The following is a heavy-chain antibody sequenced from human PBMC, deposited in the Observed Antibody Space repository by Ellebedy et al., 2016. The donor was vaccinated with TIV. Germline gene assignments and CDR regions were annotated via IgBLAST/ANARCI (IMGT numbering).Heavy chain of an antibody. CDR1: GLTFSRYW. CDR2: IKQDGSDK. CDR3: ARGSGYCSSTSCSGETD. V-gene: IGHV3-7*03. Sequence: PGGSLRLSCVDSGLTFSRYWMSWVRQTPGRGLEWVANIKQDGSDKNYVDSVKGRFTISRDNAKNSLYLRMNSLSADDTAVYYCARGSGYCSSTSCSGETDWGQGTPVTVSS. J-gene: IGHJ4*02. D-gene: IGHD2-2*01.